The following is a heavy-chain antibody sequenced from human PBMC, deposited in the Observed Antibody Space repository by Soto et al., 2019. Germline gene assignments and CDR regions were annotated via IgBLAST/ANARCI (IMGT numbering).Heavy chain of an antibody. CDR3: ARGLRSAVLDY. CDR2: IYYSGST. Sequence: SETLSLTCTVSGGSISSYYWSWIRQPPGKGLEWIGYIYYSGSTNYNPSLKSRVTISLDTSKNQFSLKLNSVTAADTAVYYCARGLRSAVLDYWGQGTPVTVSS. D-gene: IGHD1-1*01. V-gene: IGHV4-59*01. CDR1: GGSISSYY. J-gene: IGHJ4*02.